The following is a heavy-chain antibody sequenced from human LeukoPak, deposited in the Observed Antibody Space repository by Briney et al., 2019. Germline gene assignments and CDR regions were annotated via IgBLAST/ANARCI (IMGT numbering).Heavy chain of an antibody. CDR3: ARAALGLLDPFDY. Sequence: VKSLRLSCAVSGFTPSSYAMHWGREAPGKGLEWGAVVSYDGSNEYHAESVEGRFSISRDTSKHTLSLQMNSLTSEETAVYYFARAALGLLDPFDYWGQGTLVPVSS. CDR1: GFTPSSYA. V-gene: IGHV3-30-3*01. CDR2: VSYDGSNE. J-gene: IGHJ4*02. D-gene: IGHD3-3*01.